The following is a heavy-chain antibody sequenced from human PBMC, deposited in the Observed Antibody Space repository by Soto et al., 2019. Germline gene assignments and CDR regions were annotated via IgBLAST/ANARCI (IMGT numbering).Heavy chain of an antibody. CDR2: IWYDGSNK. Sequence: GSLRLSCAASGFTFSSYGMHWVRQAPGKGLEWVAVIWYDGSNKNYADSVKGRFTISRDNSKNTLYLQMNSLRAEDTAVYYCARDRMPGENIFGVVIYYYYGMDVWGQGTTVTVSS. CDR1: GFTFSSYG. CDR3: ARDRMPGENIFGVVIYYYYGMDV. V-gene: IGHV3-33*01. J-gene: IGHJ6*02. D-gene: IGHD3-3*02.